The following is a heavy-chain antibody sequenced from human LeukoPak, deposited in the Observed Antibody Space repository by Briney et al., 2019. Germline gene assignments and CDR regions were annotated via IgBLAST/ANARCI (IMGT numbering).Heavy chain of an antibody. V-gene: IGHV1-24*01. CDR1: GYTLTELS. J-gene: IGHJ4*02. CDR2: FDPEDGET. D-gene: IGHD4-17*01. CDR3: AREGKATTAPLY. Sequence: ASVKVSCKVSGYTLTELSMHWVRQAPGKGLEWMGGFDPEDGETIYAQKFQGRVTMTRDTSTSTVYMELSSLRSEDTAVYYCAREGKATTAPLYWGQGTLVTVSS.